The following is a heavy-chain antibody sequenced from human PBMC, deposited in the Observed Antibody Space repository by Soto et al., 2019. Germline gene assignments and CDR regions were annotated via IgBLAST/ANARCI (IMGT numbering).Heavy chain of an antibody. CDR3: ARVPSVTIFGVVTPNGAFDI. Sequence: EVQLVESGGGLVQPGGSLRLSCAASGFTVSSNYMSWVRQAPGKGLEWVSVIYSGGSTYYADSVKGRFTISRHNSKNTLYLQMNSLRAEDTALYYCARVPSVTIFGVVTPNGAFDIWGQGTMVTVSS. CDR2: IYSGGST. CDR1: GFTVSSNY. J-gene: IGHJ3*02. V-gene: IGHV3-53*04. D-gene: IGHD3-3*01.